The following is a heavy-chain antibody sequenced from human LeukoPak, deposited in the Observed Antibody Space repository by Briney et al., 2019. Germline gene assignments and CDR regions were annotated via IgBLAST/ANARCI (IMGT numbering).Heavy chain of an antibody. CDR2: INPNSGGT. V-gene: IGHV1-2*06. CDR1: GYTFTGYY. J-gene: IGHJ4*02. D-gene: IGHD6-13*01. CDR3: AIEGRHTCIAAAYPE. Sequence: ASVKVSCKASGYTFTGYYMHWVRQAPGHGHEWMGRINPNSGGTNYAQKFQGRVAMTRDTYISTAYMELSRLRSDDPAMHDGAIEGRHTCIAAAYPEGGQGTLGTVS.